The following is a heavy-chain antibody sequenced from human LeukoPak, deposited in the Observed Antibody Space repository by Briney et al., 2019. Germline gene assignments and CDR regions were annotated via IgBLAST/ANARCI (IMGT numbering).Heavy chain of an antibody. V-gene: IGHV3-23*01. CDR3: ARHGDHDSIDY. Sequence: GGSLRLSCAASGFTFSNYAMSWVRQAPGKGLEWVSAISGSGGGTYYADSVKGRFTISRDNSKNTLYLQMNSLRAEDTAVYYCARHGDHDSIDYWGQGTLVTVSS. D-gene: IGHD3-10*01. J-gene: IGHJ4*02. CDR2: ISGSGGGT. CDR1: GFTFSNYA.